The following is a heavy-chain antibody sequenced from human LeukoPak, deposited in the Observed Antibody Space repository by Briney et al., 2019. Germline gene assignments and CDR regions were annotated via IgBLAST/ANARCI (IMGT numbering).Heavy chain of an antibody. CDR2: IDEDEKTI. J-gene: IGHJ5*02. CDR1: GFTFNSYW. D-gene: IGHD3-3*01. CDR3: VSDLCGGDDQ. V-gene: IGHV3-74*01. Sequence: GGSLRLSCAASGFTFNSYWMHWVRQAPGKGLVWVSRIDEDEKTIDYADSAKGRFTISRDNAKDTLYLQMSSLRDEDTAVYYCVSDLCGGDDQWGRGTLVTVSS.